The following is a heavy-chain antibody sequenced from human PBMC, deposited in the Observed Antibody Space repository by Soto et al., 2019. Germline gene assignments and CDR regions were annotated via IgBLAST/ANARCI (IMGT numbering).Heavy chain of an antibody. Sequence: ASVKVSCKASGYTFTSYYMHWVRQAPGQGLEWMGIINPSGGSTSYAQKFQGRVTMTRDTPTSTVYMELSSLRSEDTAVYYCARGTYGSGSYDTSGYYYGMDVWGQGTRVTVSS. CDR2: INPSGGST. CDR3: ARGTYGSGSYDTSGYYYGMDV. CDR1: GYTFTSYY. V-gene: IGHV1-46*01. D-gene: IGHD3-10*01. J-gene: IGHJ6*02.